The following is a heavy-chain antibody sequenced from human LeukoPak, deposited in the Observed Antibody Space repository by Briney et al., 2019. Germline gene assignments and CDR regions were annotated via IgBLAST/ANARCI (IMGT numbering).Heavy chain of an antibody. Sequence: GGSLRLSCAASGFTFSSYSMNWVRQAPGKGLEWVSYISSGSSTIYYADSVKGRFTISRDNAKNTLYLQMNSLRAEDTAVYYCARESRSYLGYWGQGTLVTVSS. CDR2: ISSGSSTI. J-gene: IGHJ4*02. V-gene: IGHV3-48*04. CDR1: GFTFSSYS. D-gene: IGHD6-13*01. CDR3: ARESRSYLGY.